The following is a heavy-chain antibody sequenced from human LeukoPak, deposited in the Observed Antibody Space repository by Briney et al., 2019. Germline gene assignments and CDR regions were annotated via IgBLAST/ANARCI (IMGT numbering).Heavy chain of an antibody. V-gene: IGHV1-69*05. Sequence: ASVKVSCKASGYTFTGYYMHWVRQAPGQGLEWMGGIIPIFGTANYAQKFQGRATITTDESTSTAYMELSSLRSEDTAVYYCARGGVITIFGVVIISYFDYWGQGTLVTVSS. D-gene: IGHD3-3*01. CDR3: ARGGVITIFGVVIISYFDY. J-gene: IGHJ4*02. CDR1: GYTFTGYY. CDR2: IIPIFGTA.